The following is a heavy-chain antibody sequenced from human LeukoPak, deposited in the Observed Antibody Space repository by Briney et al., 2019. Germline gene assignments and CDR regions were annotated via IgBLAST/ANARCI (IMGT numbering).Heavy chain of an antibody. J-gene: IGHJ3*02. CDR3: ARDRPGYCSSTSCYEDAFDI. V-gene: IGHV4-59*01. CDR1: GGSISNYY. CDR2: IYYSGST. D-gene: IGHD2-2*03. Sequence: PSETLSLTCTVSGGSISNYYWSWIRQPPGKGLEWIGYIYYSGSTNYNPSLKSRVTISVDTSKNQFSLKLSSVTAADTAVHYCARDRPGYCSSTSCYEDAFDIWGQGTMVTVSS.